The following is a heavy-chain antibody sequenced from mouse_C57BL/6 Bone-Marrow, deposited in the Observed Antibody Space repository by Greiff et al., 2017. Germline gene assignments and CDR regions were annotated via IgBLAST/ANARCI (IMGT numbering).Heavy chain of an antibody. Sequence: QVQLQQPGAELVRPGSSVKLSCKASGYTFTSYWMDWVKQRPGQGLEWIGNIYPSDSETHYNQKFKDKATLTVDKSSSTAYMQLSSLTSEESAVYYCARYWDGGDYWGQGTTLTVSS. CDR3: ARYWDGGDY. J-gene: IGHJ2*01. V-gene: IGHV1-61*01. D-gene: IGHD4-1*01. CDR1: GYTFTSYW. CDR2: IYPSDSET.